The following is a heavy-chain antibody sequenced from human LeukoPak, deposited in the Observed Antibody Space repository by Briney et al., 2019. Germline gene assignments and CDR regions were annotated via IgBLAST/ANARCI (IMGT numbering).Heavy chain of an antibody. CDR1: GFTFSSYW. Sequence: GGSLRLSCAASGFTFSSYWMSWVRQAPGKGLEWVANIKQDGSEKYYVDSVKGRFTISRDNSKNTLYLQMNSLRAEDTAVYYCAKEFRYYDSSYFDYWGQGTLVTVSS. CDR3: AKEFRYYDSSYFDY. V-gene: IGHV3-7*01. CDR2: IKQDGSEK. D-gene: IGHD3-22*01. J-gene: IGHJ4*02.